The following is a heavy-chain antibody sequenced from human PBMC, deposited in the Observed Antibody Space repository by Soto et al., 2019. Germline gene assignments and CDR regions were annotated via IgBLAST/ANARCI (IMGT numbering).Heavy chain of an antibody. Sequence: GPLRLPWAASGFTCGNPWMSWVRKAPGKGLEWIGEVNHSGSPNYSPSLKSRVTMSFDTSKNQFSLNLTSVTAADTAIYYCARARFSQWSRDYYGLDVWGQGTTVTVSS. CDR1: GFTCGNPW. J-gene: IGHJ6*02. V-gene: IGHV4-34*01. D-gene: IGHD3-3*01. CDR3: ARARFSQWSRDYYGLDV. CDR2: VNHSGSP.